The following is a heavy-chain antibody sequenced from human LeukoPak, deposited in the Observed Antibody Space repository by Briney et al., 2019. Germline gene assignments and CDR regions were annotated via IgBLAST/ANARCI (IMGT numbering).Heavy chain of an antibody. J-gene: IGHJ4*02. CDR3: ARNDSLGYYGD. CDR2: IHASGST. Sequence: SDTLSLTCTLSGRYINSFYWTWLRPPAGKALEWSGSIHASGSTDYNPSLRSRVTMSVDTPKIQFSLELSAVAAADAAVYFGARNDSLGYYGDWGQVTLVTV. CDR1: GRYINSFY. D-gene: IGHD3-22*01. V-gene: IGHV4-4*07.